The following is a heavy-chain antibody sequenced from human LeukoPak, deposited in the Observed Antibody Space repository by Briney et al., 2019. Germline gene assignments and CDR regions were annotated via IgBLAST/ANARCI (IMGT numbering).Heavy chain of an antibody. CDR2: ISPSGAT. D-gene: IGHD6-13*01. CDR1: GVSFSGYA. Sequence: PSETLSLTCAVYGVSFSGYAWTWIRQPPGKGLEWIGEISPSGATAYNPSLKSRVTISIDTSKNQLCPTLNSVTAADMAVYYCARAIPGTGYWGQGPLVTVSS. CDR3: ARAIPGTGY. V-gene: IGHV4-34*01. J-gene: IGHJ4*02.